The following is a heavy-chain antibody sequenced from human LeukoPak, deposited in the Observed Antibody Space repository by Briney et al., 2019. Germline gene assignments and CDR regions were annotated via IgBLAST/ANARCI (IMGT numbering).Heavy chain of an antibody. V-gene: IGHV4-30-2*01. J-gene: IGHJ6*02. CDR3: ARAGDSSGYYYVGMDV. D-gene: IGHD3-22*01. CDR1: GGSISSGGYS. Sequence: PSETLSLTCAVSGGSISSGGYSWSWIRQPPGKGLEWIGYIYHSGSTYYNPSLKSRVTISVDRSKNQFSLKLSSVTAADTAVYYCARAGDSSGYYYVGMDVGGQGTTVTVSS. CDR2: IYHSGST.